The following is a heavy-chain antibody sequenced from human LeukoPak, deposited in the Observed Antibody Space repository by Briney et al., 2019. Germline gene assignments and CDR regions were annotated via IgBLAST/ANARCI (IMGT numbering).Heavy chain of an antibody. CDR2: FDPEDGES. V-gene: IGHV1-24*01. D-gene: IGHD1-26*01. J-gene: IGHJ4*02. CDR1: GYSLTEVS. CDR3: ATADKWEPLDY. Sequence: GASVKVSCKVSGYSLTEVSIHWVRQAPGKGLEWMGGFDPEDGESIFAQRFQGGFSMTEDTSTDPAYMELRSLRPEDTAVYYCATADKWEPLDYWGQGTLVTVSS.